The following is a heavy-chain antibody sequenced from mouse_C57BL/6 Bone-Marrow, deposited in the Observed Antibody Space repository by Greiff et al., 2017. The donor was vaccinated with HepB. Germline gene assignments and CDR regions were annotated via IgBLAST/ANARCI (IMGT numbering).Heavy chain of an antibody. V-gene: IGHV1-20*01. CDR2: INPYNGDT. Sequence: VHVKQSGPELVKPGDSVKISCKASGYSFTGYFMNWVMQSHGKSLEWIGRINPYNGDTFYNQKFKGKATLTVDKSSSTAHMELRSLTSEDSAVYYCARSLIGVDFDVWGTGTTVTVSS. CDR1: GYSFTGYF. CDR3: ARSLIGVDFDV. J-gene: IGHJ1*03. D-gene: IGHD1-1*01.